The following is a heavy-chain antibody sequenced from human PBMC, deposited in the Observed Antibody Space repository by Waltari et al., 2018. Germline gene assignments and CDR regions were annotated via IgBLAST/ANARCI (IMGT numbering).Heavy chain of an antibody. CDR2: FDPEDGET. Sequence: QVQLVQSGAEVKKPGASVKVSCKVSGYTLTELSLHWVRQAPGKGLEWMGGFDPEDGETIYAQKFQGRVTMTEDTSTDTAYMELSSLRSEDTAVYYCATDLGRYCSSTSCYRGNWFDPWGQGTLVTVSS. CDR1: GYTLTELS. CDR3: ATDLGRYCSSTSCYRGNWFDP. V-gene: IGHV1-24*01. D-gene: IGHD2-2*02. J-gene: IGHJ5*02.